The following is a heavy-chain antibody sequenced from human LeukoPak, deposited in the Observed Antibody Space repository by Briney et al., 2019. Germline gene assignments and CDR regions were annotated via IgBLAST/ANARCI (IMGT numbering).Heavy chain of an antibody. V-gene: IGHV3-48*03. Sequence: GGSLRLSCAASGFLFSSFEVNWVRQAPGKGLEWVSYISSNGITIYYADSVKGRFTISRDNAKNSLYLQMNSLRAEDTAVYYCAREMGGYPFDYWSQGTLVTVSS. CDR2: ISSNGITI. J-gene: IGHJ4*02. D-gene: IGHD5-12*01. CDR1: GFLFSSFE. CDR3: AREMGGYPFDY.